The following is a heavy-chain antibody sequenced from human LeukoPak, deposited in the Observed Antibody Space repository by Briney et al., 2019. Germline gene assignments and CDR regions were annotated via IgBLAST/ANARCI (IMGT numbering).Heavy chain of an antibody. D-gene: IGHD4-17*01. J-gene: IGHJ4*02. CDR3: ARDLSYGDVTDY. CDR2: IKQDGSEK. Sequence: GGSLRLSCAASGFSVSNYALSWVRQAPGKGLEWVANIKQDGSEKYYVDSVKGRFTISRDNAKNSLYLQMNSLRAEDTAVYYCARDLSYGDVTDYWGQGTLVTVSS. CDR1: GFSVSNYA. V-gene: IGHV3-7*01.